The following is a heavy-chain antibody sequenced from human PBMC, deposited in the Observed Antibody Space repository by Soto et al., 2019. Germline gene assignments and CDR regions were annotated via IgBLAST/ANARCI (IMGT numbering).Heavy chain of an antibody. V-gene: IGHV3-73*01. CDR3: TSSGSRITMVRGVLNYYYGMDV. D-gene: IGHD3-10*01. CDR2: IRSKANSYAT. J-gene: IGHJ6*02. Sequence: GGSVRLSCAASGFTFIGSAMHWVRQASGKGLEWVGRIRSKANSYATAYAASVKGRFTISRDDSKNTAYLQMNSLKTEDTAVYYCTSSGSRITMVRGVLNYYYGMDVWGQGTTVTVSS. CDR1: GFTFIGSA.